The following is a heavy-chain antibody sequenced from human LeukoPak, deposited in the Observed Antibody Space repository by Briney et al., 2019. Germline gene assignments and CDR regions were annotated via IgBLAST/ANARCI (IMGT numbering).Heavy chain of an antibody. CDR3: ARGSGSGRKGAFDI. CDR1: GYTFTGYY. J-gene: IGHJ3*02. D-gene: IGHD3-3*01. Sequence: ASVKVSCKASGYTFTGYYPHWVRQAPGQGLEWMGWINPNSGGTNFAQRFLGRVTMTRDTSISTAYMELSRLTSDDTAVYYCARGSGSGRKGAFDIWGQGTMVTVSS. CDR2: INPNSGGT. V-gene: IGHV1-2*02.